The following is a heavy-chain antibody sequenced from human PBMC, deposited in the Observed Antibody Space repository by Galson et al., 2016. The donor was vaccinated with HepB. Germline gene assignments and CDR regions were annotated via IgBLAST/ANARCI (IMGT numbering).Heavy chain of an antibody. J-gene: IGHJ6*02. CDR3: ARLYDVLTGEGEYYYYGMDV. V-gene: IGHV1-3*04. Sequence: SVKVSCKASGYTFTPYGIHWVHQAPGQRLQWMGWINNVKGNTKYSQKFQGRVTISRDTSATTAYMELSSLRSEDTAVYYCARLYDVLTGEGEYYYYGMDVWGQGTTVTVSS. D-gene: IGHD3-9*01. CDR2: INNVKGNT. CDR1: GYTFTPYG.